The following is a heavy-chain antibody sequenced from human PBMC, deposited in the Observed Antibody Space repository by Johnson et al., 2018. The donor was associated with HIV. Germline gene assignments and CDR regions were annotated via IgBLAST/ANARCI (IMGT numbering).Heavy chain of an antibody. CDR1: GFTFSSYA. D-gene: IGHD3-3*01. CDR2: FSYDGSDK. CDR3: ARGGVIHDAFDI. J-gene: IGHJ3*02. Sequence: QVQLVESGGGVVQPGRSLRLSCAASGFTFSSYAMHWVRQAPAKGLQWVAVFSYDGSDKDYADSVKGRFTISRDSSKNTLYLQMNSLRAEDTAVYYCARGGVIHDAFDIWGQGTMVTLSS. V-gene: IGHV3-30*04.